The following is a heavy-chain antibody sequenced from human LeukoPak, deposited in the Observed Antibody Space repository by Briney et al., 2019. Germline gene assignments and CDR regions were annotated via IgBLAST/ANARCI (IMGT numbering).Heavy chain of an antibody. V-gene: IGHV3-53*05. CDR2: IYAGGSI. Sequence: GGSLRLSCAASGFTVSGTYMNWVRQAPGKGLEWVSVIYAGGSIFYADSVRGRFTISRDNSKNTLYLQMNSLRAEDTAVYYCAKESGYSGREYDVFDIWGQGTMVTVSS. CDR1: GFTVSGTY. J-gene: IGHJ3*02. D-gene: IGHD6-13*01. CDR3: AKESGYSGREYDVFDI.